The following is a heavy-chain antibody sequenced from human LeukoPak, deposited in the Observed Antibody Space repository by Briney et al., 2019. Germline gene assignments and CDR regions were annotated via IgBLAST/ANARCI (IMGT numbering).Heavy chain of an antibody. CDR3: ARDGGSATYSYYFDY. CDR2: ISSTSTYI. D-gene: IGHD3-10*01. V-gene: IGHV3-21*01. J-gene: IGHJ4*02. Sequence: GGSLRLSCAASGFTFSTFSMNWVRQAPGKGLEWVSSISSTSTYIYYAESVRGRFTISRDNAKNSLYLQMNSLRAEDTAVYYCARDGGSATYSYYFDYWGQGTLVTVSS. CDR1: GFTFSTFS.